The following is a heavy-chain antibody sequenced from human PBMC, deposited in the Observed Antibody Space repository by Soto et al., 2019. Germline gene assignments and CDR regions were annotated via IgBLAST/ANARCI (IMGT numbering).Heavy chain of an antibody. CDR1: GGSFSGYY. Sequence: NPSETLSLTCAVYGGSFSGYYWSWIRQPPGKGLEWIGEINHSGSTNYDPSLKSRVTISVDTSKNQFSLKLSSVTAADTAVYYCARGITIFGVVSRIRRTYNWFDPWGQGTMVTVYS. CDR2: INHSGST. J-gene: IGHJ5*02. CDR3: ARGITIFGVVSRIRRTYNWFDP. V-gene: IGHV4-34*01. D-gene: IGHD3-3*01.